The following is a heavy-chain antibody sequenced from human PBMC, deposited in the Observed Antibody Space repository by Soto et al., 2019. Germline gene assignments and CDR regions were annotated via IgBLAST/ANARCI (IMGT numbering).Heavy chain of an antibody. CDR2: ISSSGSTI. D-gene: IGHD2-2*01. V-gene: IGHV3-11*01. Sequence: GGSLRLSCAASGFTFSDYYMSWIRQAPGKGLEWVSYISSSGSTIYYADSVKGRFTISRDNAKNSLYLQMNILRAEDTAVYYCARIGIVVVPAAIPHWGQGTLVTVSS. J-gene: IGHJ4*02. CDR3: ARIGIVVVPAAIPH. CDR1: GFTFSDYY.